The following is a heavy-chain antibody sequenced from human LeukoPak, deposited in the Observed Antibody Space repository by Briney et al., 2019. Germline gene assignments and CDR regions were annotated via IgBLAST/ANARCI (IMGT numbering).Heavy chain of an antibody. D-gene: IGHD3-3*01. CDR2: IKQDGSEK. CDR1: GFTFSNYW. J-gene: IGHJ6*02. Sequence: GGSLRLSCAVSGFTFSNYWMSWVRQAPGKGLEWVAYIKQDGSEKYYVDSVKGRFTISRENAKNSLYLQMNSLRAEDTAVYYCAGGLRFLEYVWGQGTTVTVS. V-gene: IGHV3-7*01. CDR3: AGGLRFLEYV.